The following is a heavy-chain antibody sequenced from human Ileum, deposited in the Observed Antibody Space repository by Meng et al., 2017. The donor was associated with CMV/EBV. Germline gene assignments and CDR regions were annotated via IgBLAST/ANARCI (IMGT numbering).Heavy chain of an antibody. V-gene: IGHV4-4*07. CDR3: AKEQSIGIAVTGIFDF. CDR1: GDSTRGFF. Sequence: VQMQRSGPGRCQPCATMHRPVTASGDSTRGFFGSWIRQPAGNGLEWIGRIYSSGSTFYNPSLESRVTMSIHTPKNPFSLRLASVTAADTAVYFCAKEQSIGIAVTGIFDFWGQGALVTVSS. J-gene: IGHJ4*02. D-gene: IGHD6-19*01. CDR2: IYSSGST.